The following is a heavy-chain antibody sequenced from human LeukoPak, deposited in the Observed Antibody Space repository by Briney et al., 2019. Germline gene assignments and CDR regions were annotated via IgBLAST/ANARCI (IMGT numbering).Heavy chain of an antibody. Sequence: GGSLRLSCAASAFTFSTYGMHWVRQAPGKGLEWVAFIRYDGSNKYYADSVLGRFTISRDNSKNTLYLQMNSLRAEDTAVYYCARDLGAYDYWGQGTLVTVSS. CDR3: ARDLGAYDY. CDR2: IRYDGSNK. CDR1: AFTFSTYG. D-gene: IGHD3-10*01. J-gene: IGHJ4*02. V-gene: IGHV3-30*02.